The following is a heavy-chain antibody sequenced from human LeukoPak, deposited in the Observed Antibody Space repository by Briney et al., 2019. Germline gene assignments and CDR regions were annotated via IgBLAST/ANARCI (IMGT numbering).Heavy chain of an antibody. D-gene: IGHD4-23*01. V-gene: IGHV5-51*01. CDR2: IYPGDSDT. J-gene: IGHJ4*02. Sequence: GESLKISCKASGYSFTDYWIVWVRQMPGKGLEWMGAIYPGDSDTRYSPSLDGQVTNSADKSVSTTYLQWSSLQASDTAMYYCARPSSLYGGTSEDYWGQGTLVTVSS. CDR3: ARPSSLYGGTSEDY. CDR1: GYSFTDYW.